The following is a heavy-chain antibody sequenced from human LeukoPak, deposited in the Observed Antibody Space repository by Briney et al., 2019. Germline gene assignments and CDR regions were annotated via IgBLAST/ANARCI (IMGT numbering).Heavy chain of an antibody. CDR2: IYYSGST. V-gene: IGHV4-39*07. Sequence: PSETLSLTCTVSGGSISSSSYYWGWIRQPPGKGLEWIGSIYYSGSTYYNPSLKSRVTISVDTSKNQFSLKLSSVTAADTAVYYCASDSGHYWGQGTLVTVSS. CDR1: GGSISSSSYY. J-gene: IGHJ4*02. CDR3: ASDSGHY.